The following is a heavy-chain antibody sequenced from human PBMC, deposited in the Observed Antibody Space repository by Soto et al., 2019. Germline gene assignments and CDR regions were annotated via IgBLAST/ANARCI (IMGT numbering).Heavy chain of an antibody. J-gene: IGHJ5*02. CDR3: AKGDRTSGWTS. V-gene: IGHV3-23*01. CDR2: IGARGVT. CDR1: GFTFSSYA. Sequence: ESGGDLVQPGGSLRLSCAASGFTFSSYAMSWVRQAPGKGLEWVSSIGARGVTYYVDSVKGRFTMSRDNTRDTLYLQMNSLRVEDTALYYCAKGDRTSGWTSWGQGTLVAVSS. D-gene: IGHD6-19*01.